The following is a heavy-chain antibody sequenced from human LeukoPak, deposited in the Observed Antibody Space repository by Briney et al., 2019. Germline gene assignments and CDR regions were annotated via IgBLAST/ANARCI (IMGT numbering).Heavy chain of an antibody. Sequence: GGSLRLSCAASGFTFSSYEMNWVRQAPGNGLEWVSYISSSGSTIYYADSVKGRFTFSRDNAKNSLYPQMSSLRAEDTAVYYCARSYSGSPRNWFDSWGQGTLVTVSS. V-gene: IGHV3-48*03. D-gene: IGHD1-26*01. CDR2: ISSSGSTI. J-gene: IGHJ5*01. CDR1: GFTFSSYE. CDR3: ARSYSGSPRNWFDS.